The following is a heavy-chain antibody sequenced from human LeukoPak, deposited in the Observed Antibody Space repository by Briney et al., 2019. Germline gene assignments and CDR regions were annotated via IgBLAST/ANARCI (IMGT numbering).Heavy chain of an antibody. D-gene: IGHD6-13*01. CDR3: AGGIAAAGTLYGMDV. J-gene: IGHJ6*02. CDR2: ISGSGGST. V-gene: IGHV3-23*01. CDR1: GFTFSSYA. Sequence: GGSLRLSCAASGFTFSSYAMSWVRQAPGKGLEWVSAISGSGGSTYYADSVKGRFTISRDNSKNTLYPQMNSLRAEDTAVYYCAGGIAAAGTLYGMDVWGQGTTVTVSS.